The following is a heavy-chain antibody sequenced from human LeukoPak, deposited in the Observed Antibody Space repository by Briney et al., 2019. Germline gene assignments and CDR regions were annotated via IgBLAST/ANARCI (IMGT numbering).Heavy chain of an antibody. J-gene: IGHJ3*02. CDR1: GFTFSNFW. CDR3: AKDLSIQEGYCSGGSCYGGPDAFDI. V-gene: IGHV3-7*01. D-gene: IGHD2-15*01. Sequence: PGGSLRLSCAASGFTFSNFWMSWVRQAPGKGLEWVANIKQDGSEKYYVDSVKGRFTISRDNAKNSLYLQMNSLRAEDTAVYYCAKDLSIQEGYCSGGSCYGGPDAFDIWGQGTMVTVSS. CDR2: IKQDGSEK.